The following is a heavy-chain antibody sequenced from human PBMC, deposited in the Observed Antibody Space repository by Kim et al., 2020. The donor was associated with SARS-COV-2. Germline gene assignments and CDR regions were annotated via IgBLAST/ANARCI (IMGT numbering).Heavy chain of an antibody. J-gene: IGHJ5*02. Sequence: GGSLRLSCAASGFSFSSYSLNWVRQAPGKGLEWVSTISSTSTYIYYADSVKGRFTISRDNAKNSVDLQMSSLRAEDTAVYYCTRDLSTGMPRGFDVWGQGPPVTVSS. CDR2: ISSTSTYI. V-gene: IGHV3-21*01. CDR3: TRDLSTGMPRGFDV. CDR1: GFSFSSYS. D-gene: IGHD4-4*01.